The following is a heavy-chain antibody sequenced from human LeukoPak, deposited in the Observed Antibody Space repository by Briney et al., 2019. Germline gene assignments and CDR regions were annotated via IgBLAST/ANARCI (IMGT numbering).Heavy chain of an antibody. CDR1: GFTFSSYW. V-gene: IGHV3-7*01. J-gene: IGHJ4*02. CDR2: IKQDGSEK. Sequence: GGSLRLSCAASGFTFSSYWMSWVRQAPGKGLEWVANIKQDGSEKYYVDSVKGRFTISRDNAKNSLYLQMNSLRAVDTAVYYCAREYDFWSGQVFDYWGQGTLVTVSS. CDR3: AREYDFWSGQVFDY. D-gene: IGHD3-3*01.